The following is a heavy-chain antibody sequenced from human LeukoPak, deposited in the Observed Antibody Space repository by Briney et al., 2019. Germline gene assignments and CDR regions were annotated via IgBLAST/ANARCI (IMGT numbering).Heavy chain of an antibody. CDR3: ASRTRIRFLEWLNAFDI. J-gene: IGHJ3*02. CDR1: GFTFSSYA. Sequence: HPGRSLRLSCAASGFTFSSYAMHWVRQAPGKGLEWVAVISYDGSNKYYADSVKGRFTISRDNSKNTLYLQMNSLRAEDTAVYYCASRTRIRFLEWLNAFDIWGQGTMVTVSS. CDR2: ISYDGSNK. V-gene: IGHV3-30-3*01. D-gene: IGHD3-3*01.